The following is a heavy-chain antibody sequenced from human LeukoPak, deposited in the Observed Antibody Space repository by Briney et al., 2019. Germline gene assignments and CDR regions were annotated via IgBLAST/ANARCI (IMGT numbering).Heavy chain of an antibody. J-gene: IGHJ6*03. CDR2: INWNGGST. CDR1: GFTFDDYG. Sequence: GGSLRLSCAASGFTFDDYGMSWVRQAPGKGLEWVSGINWNGGSTGYADSVKGRFTISRDNAKNSLYLQMNSLRAEDTALYYCAMGCSTTTPPRQGSCYYYYMDVWGKGTTVTVSS. V-gene: IGHV3-20*04. D-gene: IGHD1-1*01. CDR3: AMGCSTTTPPRQGSCYYYYMDV.